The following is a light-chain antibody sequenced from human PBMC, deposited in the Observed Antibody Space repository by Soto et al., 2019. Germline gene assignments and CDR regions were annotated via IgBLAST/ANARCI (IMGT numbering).Light chain of an antibody. J-gene: IGKJ1*01. Sequence: ESVFTQARGTLALSPGERATRSGRASQSVSNNYLAWYQQKPGQAPRLLIYGASNRATGIPDRFSGSGSGTEFPLTITRLEPEAFAVYYCQQYGSSGTFGQGTKVDIK. V-gene: IGKV3-20*01. CDR2: GAS. CDR1: QSVSNNY. CDR3: QQYGSSGT.